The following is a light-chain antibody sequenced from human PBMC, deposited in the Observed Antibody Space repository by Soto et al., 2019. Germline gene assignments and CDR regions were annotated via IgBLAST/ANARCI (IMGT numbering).Light chain of an antibody. CDR3: AAWDDSLEGYV. V-gene: IGLV1-44*01. J-gene: IGLJ1*01. Sequence: VLTQPPSASGTPGQRVTISCSGRSSNIGSNTVNWYQQLPGTAPKLLIYGNNQRPSGVPDRFSGSKSGTSASLAISGLQSEDEADYYCAAWDDSLEGYVFATGTKVTVL. CDR1: SSNIGSNT. CDR2: GNN.